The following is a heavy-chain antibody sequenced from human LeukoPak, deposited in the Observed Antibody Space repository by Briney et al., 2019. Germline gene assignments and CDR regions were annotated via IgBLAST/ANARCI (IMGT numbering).Heavy chain of an antibody. J-gene: IGHJ4*02. D-gene: IGHD6-19*01. Sequence: GGSLRLSCAASGFTFSSYAMSWVRQAPGKGLEWVSAISGSGGSTYYADSVKGRFTISRDNSKNTLYLQMNSLRAEDTAVYYSAKFSGYSSGWHIAYWGQGTLVTVSS. CDR2: ISGSGGST. CDR1: GFTFSSYA. CDR3: AKFSGYSSGWHIAY. V-gene: IGHV3-23*01.